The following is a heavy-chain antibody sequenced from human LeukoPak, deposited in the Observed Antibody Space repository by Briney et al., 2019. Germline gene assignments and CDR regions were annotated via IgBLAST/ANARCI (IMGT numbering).Heavy chain of an antibody. D-gene: IGHD4-17*01. Sequence: ASVKVSCKASGYTFTSYDINWVRQATGQGLEWMGWMNPNSGNTGYAQKFQGRVTMTRNTSISTAYMELRSLRSDDTAVYYCARWTTVTTTDAFDIWGQGTMVTVSS. CDR2: MNPNSGNT. J-gene: IGHJ3*02. V-gene: IGHV1-8*01. CDR1: GYTFTSYD. CDR3: ARWTTVTTTDAFDI.